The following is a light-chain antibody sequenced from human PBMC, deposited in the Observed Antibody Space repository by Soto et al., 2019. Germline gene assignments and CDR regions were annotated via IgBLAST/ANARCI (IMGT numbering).Light chain of an antibody. CDR2: GAS. CDR3: QQYGSSPRT. V-gene: IGKV3-20*01. CDR1: QSVSSSY. J-gene: IGKJ1*01. Sequence: EIVLTQSPGTLSVSPGERATLSCRARQSVSSSYLAWYQQKPGQAPRLLIYGASSRATGIPDRFSGSGSGTDFTLTINRLEPEDFAVYYCQQYGSSPRTFGQGTKVEIK.